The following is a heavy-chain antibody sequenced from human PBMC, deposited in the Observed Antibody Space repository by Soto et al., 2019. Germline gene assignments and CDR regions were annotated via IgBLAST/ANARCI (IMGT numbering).Heavy chain of an antibody. V-gene: IGHV4-34*01. CDR3: ARARIVVVPAARYNWFDP. CDR1: GGSFSGYY. Sequence: SETLSLTCAVYGGSFSGYYWTWIRQPSGTGLEWIGSIYYSGTTYHNPSLKSRVTISVDRSNSQFSLKLSSVTAADTAVYYCARARIVVVPAARYNWFDPWGQGTLVTVSS. J-gene: IGHJ5*02. D-gene: IGHD2-2*01. CDR2: IYYSGTT.